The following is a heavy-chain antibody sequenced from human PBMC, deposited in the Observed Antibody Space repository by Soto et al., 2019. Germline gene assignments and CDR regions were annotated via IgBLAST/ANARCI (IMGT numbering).Heavy chain of an antibody. J-gene: IGHJ4*02. CDR1: GYSFSKYD. V-gene: IGHV1-18*01. CDR3: VRQYFDFWTDFPDFDY. Sequence: ASVKVSCKTSGYSFSKYDMSWVRQATGQGLEWMGLISANSGRANYAQKLQGRVTMTTDTSTSTAYMELGSLRSDDTAVYYCVRQYFDFWTDFPDFDYWGQGTLVTVSS. CDR2: ISANSGRA. D-gene: IGHD3-3*01.